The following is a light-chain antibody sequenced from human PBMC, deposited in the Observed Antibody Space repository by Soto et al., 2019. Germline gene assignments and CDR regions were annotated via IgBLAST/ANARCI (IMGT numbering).Light chain of an antibody. CDR2: WGS. CDR1: QSLLQSHGNNY. J-gene: IGKJ5*01. CDR3: MQGQQTPLT. Sequence: DIVMTQSPLSLPVTPGEPASISCRSSQSLLQSHGNNYLDWYVQKPGQSPQLLIYWGSNRASGVHSRFSGSGSGTDFTLKISRVEAEDVGVYYCMQGQQTPLTFGQGTRLEIK. V-gene: IGKV2-28*01.